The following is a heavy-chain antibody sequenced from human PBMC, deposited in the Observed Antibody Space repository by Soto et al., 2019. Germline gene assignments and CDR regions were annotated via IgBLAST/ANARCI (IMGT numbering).Heavy chain of an antibody. CDR3: ARSQVFGGVIANFDY. J-gene: IGHJ4*02. D-gene: IGHD3-16*02. CDR2: ISSYNGNT. V-gene: IGHV1-18*01. Sequence: QVQLVQSGAEVKKPGASVKVSCKASGYTFTSYGISWVRQAPGQGLEWMGWISSYNGNTNYAQKLQGRVTMTTDTSTSTVYMELRSLISDDTAVYYCARSQVFGGVIANFDYWGQGTLVTFSS. CDR1: GYTFTSYG.